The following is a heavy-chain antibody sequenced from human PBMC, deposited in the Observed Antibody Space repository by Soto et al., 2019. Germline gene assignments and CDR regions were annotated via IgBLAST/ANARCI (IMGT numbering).Heavy chain of an antibody. CDR2: INHRGST. CDR3: ARALGGVTMVRGVKYYYYYMDV. Sequence: QVQLQQWGAGLLKPSETLSLTCAVYGGSFSGYYWSWIRQPPGKGLEWIGEINHRGSTNYNPSLKSRVTISVDPSKNPYSLKLSSVTAADTAVYYCARALGGVTMVRGVKYYYYYMDVWGKGTTVTFSS. V-gene: IGHV4-34*01. J-gene: IGHJ6*03. CDR1: GGSFSGYY. D-gene: IGHD3-10*01.